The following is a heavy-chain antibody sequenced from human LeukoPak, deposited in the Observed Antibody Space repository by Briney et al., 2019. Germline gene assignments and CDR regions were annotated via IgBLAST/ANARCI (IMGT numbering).Heavy chain of an antibody. D-gene: IGHD6-6*01. CDR1: GFTFSSYS. V-gene: IGHV3-21*01. CDR2: ISSSSSYI. CDR3: ARDTAALRGYYYMDV. J-gene: IGHJ6*03. Sequence: GGSQRLSCAASGFTFSSYSMNWVRQAPGKGLEWVSSISSSSSYIYYADSVKGRFTISRDNAKNSLYLQMDSLRAEDTAVYYCARDTAALRGYYYMDVWGKGTTVTVSS.